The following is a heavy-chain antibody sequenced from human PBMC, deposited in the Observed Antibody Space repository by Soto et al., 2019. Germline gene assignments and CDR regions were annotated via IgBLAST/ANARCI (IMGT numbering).Heavy chain of an antibody. D-gene: IGHD2-15*01. CDR1: GGTFSSYA. Sequence: QVQLVQSGAEVKNPGSSVKVSCKASGGTFSSYAISLVRKSPGQGFEWMGGIIPIFGTANYAQKFQGRVTITADKSTRTPYMELSSLRSDETAVYYCARDCSGGSCYSVTGYYYYYGMDVWGQGTTVTVSS. CDR3: ARDCSGGSCYSVTGYYYYYGMDV. V-gene: IGHV1-69*06. J-gene: IGHJ6*02. CDR2: IIPIFGTA.